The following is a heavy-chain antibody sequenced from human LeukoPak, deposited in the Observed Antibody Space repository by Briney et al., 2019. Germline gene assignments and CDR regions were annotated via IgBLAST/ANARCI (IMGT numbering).Heavy chain of an antibody. J-gene: IGHJ4*02. CDR2: ISTYNGDT. D-gene: IGHD6-19*01. V-gene: IGHV1-18*04. Sequence: ASVKVSCKASGYTFTGYYMHWVRQAPGQGLEWMGWISTYNGDTNYAQNFKGRVTMTTDASTSTAYMELRSLRSDDTAVYYCTRDPSNTSGWYIYFDYWGQGALVTVSS. CDR3: TRDPSNTSGWYIYFDY. CDR1: GYTFTGYY.